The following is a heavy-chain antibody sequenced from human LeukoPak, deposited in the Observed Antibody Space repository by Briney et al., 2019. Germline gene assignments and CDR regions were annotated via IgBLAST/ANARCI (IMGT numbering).Heavy chain of an antibody. V-gene: IGHV3-7*04. Sequence: GRSLRLSCAASGFTFSSYCMSWVRQAPGKGLECVANIKQDGSEKYYVDSVKGRFTISRDNAKNSLYLQMNSLRAEDTAVYYCARHTKGRTYGMDVWGQGPTVTVYS. CDR2: IKQDGSEK. CDR1: GFTFSSYC. D-gene: IGHD2-8*01. CDR3: ARHTKGRTYGMDV. J-gene: IGHJ6*02.